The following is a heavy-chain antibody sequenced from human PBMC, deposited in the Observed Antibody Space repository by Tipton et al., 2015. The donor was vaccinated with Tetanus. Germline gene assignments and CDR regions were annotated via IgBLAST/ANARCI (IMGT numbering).Heavy chain of an antibody. J-gene: IGHJ4*02. Sequence: TLSLTCSVSGDSISSFYWTWIRQPAGKGLEWIGRIYTSGSTNYNPSLKSRVIMSVDTSRRQFSLKLNSVTAADTAVYYCARGLPREPFYFDYWGQGTLVTVSS. CDR3: ARGLPREPFYFDY. V-gene: IGHV4-4*07. CDR2: IYTSGST. D-gene: IGHD1-26*01. CDR1: GDSISSFY.